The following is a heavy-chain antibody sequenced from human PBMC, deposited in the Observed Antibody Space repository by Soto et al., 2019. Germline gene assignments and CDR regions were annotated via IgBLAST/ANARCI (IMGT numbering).Heavy chain of an antibody. J-gene: IGHJ4*02. CDR3: AKDFWSGYYNY. Sequence: GGSLRLSCGASGFTFSSYAMSWVRQAPGKGLEWVSAISGSGGSTYYADSVKGRFTISRDNSKNTLYLQMNSLRAEDTAVYYYAKDFWSGYYNYWGQGTLVTVSS. V-gene: IGHV3-23*01. CDR1: GFTFSSYA. CDR2: ISGSGGST. D-gene: IGHD3-3*01.